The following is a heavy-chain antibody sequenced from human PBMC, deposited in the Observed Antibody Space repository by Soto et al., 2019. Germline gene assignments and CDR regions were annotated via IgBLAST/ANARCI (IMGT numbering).Heavy chain of an antibody. CDR1: GFLFSDHY. J-gene: IGHJ6*02. Sequence: GGSLRLSCAASGFLFSDHYMSWIRQAPGKGPEWVSSISSSSSYIYYADSVKGRFTISRDNAKNSLYLQMNSLRAEDTAVYYCARTILPPTSYGMDVWGQGTTVTVSS. V-gene: IGHV3-11*06. CDR3: ARTILPPTSYGMDV. D-gene: IGHD3-3*02. CDR2: ISSSSSYI.